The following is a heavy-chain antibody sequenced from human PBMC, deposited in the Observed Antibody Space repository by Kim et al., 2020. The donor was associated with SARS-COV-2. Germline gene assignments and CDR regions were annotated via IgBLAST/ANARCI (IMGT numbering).Heavy chain of an antibody. CDR3: AGVGWPYYYDSSGYYYGY. CDR1: GYTFTSYD. Sequence: ASVKVSCKASGYTFTSYDINWVRQATGQGLEWMGWMNPNSGNTGYAQQFQGRVTMTRNTSISTAYMELSRLRSEDTAVYYFAGVGWPYYYDSSGYYYGYWGQGTLVTVSS. J-gene: IGHJ4*02. CDR2: MNPNSGNT. V-gene: IGHV1-8*01. D-gene: IGHD3-22*01.